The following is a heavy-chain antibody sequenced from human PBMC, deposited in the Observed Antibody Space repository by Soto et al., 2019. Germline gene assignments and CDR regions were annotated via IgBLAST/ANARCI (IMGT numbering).Heavy chain of an antibody. D-gene: IGHD6-19*01. J-gene: IGHJ4*02. CDR2: IYYSGST. Sequence: QLQLQESGPGLVKPSETLSLTCTVSGGSINSGRHYWGWIRQPPGKGLEWIANIYYSGSTHYNPSLNSPVTISGDTSKNHSSLKLSPVPAADTAVYYCARHVAVAGLYYFDYWGQGTLVTVSS. CDR3: ARHVAVAGLYYFDY. CDR1: GGSINSGRHY. V-gene: IGHV4-39*01.